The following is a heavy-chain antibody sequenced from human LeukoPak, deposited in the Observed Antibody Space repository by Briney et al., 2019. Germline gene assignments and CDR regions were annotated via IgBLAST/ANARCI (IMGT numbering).Heavy chain of an antibody. CDR2: VNSDGSST. V-gene: IGHV3-74*01. CDR3: ARAQAVAGTGGFDP. Sequence: GGSLRLSCAASGFTFNNYWMHWVRQAPGKGLVWVSRVNSDGSSTSYADSVKGRFTISRDNAKNTVYLQMKSPRDDDTAVYYCARAQAVAGTGGFDPWGQGTLVTVSS. D-gene: IGHD6-19*01. CDR1: GFTFNNYW. J-gene: IGHJ5*02.